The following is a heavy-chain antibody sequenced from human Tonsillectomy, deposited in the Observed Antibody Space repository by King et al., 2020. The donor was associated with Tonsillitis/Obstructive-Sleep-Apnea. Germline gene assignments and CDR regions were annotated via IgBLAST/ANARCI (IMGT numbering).Heavy chain of an antibody. Sequence: QLVQSGAEVKKPGASVKVSCKASRYTFTTYYMNWVRQAPGQGLEWMGIFNPRGDSTSYAQKFQGRVTMTRDTSTSTLYMELSSLRSEDTAVYYFARESSGYGNDAFDIWGQGTMVTVSS. CDR3: ARESSGYGNDAFDI. J-gene: IGHJ3*02. V-gene: IGHV1-46*01. D-gene: IGHD3-22*01. CDR1: RYTFTTYY. CDR2: FNPRGDST.